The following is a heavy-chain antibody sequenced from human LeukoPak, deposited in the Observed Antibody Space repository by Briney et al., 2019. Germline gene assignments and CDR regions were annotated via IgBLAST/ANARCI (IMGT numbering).Heavy chain of an antibody. J-gene: IGHJ3*02. CDR1: GFTFSSYA. V-gene: IGHV3-30-3*01. D-gene: IGHD2-2*01. CDR3: ARDGFYCSSTSCDRRGAFDI. Sequence: PGRSLRLSCAASGFTFSSYAMHWVRQAPGKGLEWVAVISYDGSNKYYADSVKGRFTISRDNSKNTLYLQMNSLRAEDTAVYYCARDGFYCSSTSCDRRGAFDIWGQGTMVTVSS. CDR2: ISYDGSNK.